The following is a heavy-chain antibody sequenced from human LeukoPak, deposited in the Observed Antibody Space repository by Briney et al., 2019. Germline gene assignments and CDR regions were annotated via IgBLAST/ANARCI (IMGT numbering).Heavy chain of an antibody. V-gene: IGHV3-74*01. D-gene: IGHD3-10*01. CDR1: GFTFSSYW. CDR3: ARGSVLWFGELLTYYYYGMDV. CDR2: INSDGSST. Sequence: QAGGSLRLSCAASGFTFSSYWMHWVRQAPGKGLVWVSRINSDGSSTSYADSVKGRFTISRDNAKNTLYLQMNSLRAEDTAVYCCARGSVLWFGELLTYYYYGMDVWGQGTTVTVSS. J-gene: IGHJ6*02.